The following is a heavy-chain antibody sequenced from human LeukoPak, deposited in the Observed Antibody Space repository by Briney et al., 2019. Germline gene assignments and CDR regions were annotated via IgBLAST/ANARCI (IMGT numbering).Heavy chain of an antibody. D-gene: IGHD5-12*01. Sequence: SETLSLTCTVSGGSISSGSYYWSWIRQPAWKGLEWIGRIYTSGSTNYNPSLKSRVTISVDTSKNQFSLKLSSVTAADTAVYYCARRRIVATLDYWGQGTLVTVSS. V-gene: IGHV4-61*02. CDR3: ARRRIVATLDY. CDR1: GGSISSGSYY. J-gene: IGHJ4*02. CDR2: IYTSGST.